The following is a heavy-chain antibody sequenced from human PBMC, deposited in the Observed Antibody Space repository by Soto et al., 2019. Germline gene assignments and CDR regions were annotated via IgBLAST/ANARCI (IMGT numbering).Heavy chain of an antibody. V-gene: IGHV1-18*01. CDR2: LSVLNPNT. CDR1: GYTFTKYG. J-gene: IGHJ4*02. D-gene: IGHD3-10*02. CDR3: ARARDNFYEAYSYDRRCGFDS. Sequence: ASVKVSCKASGYTFTKYGISWIRQAPGQGLEWMGWLSVLNPNTHYAQKFQGRVTMTRDTYTTTAYLELRSLRSDDTAIYYCARARDNFYEAYSYDRRCGFDSWGQGTLVTVSS.